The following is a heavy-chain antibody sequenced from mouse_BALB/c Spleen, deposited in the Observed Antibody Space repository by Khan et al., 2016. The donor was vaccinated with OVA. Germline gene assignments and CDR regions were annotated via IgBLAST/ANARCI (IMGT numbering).Heavy chain of an antibody. Sequence: EVQLVESGPELMKPGASVKISCKASGYSFTSYYIHWMIQSPGNSLEWIGYIDPFSGGSTYNQNFKDKATLTVDKSSSTAYLHLSNLTSEDSAVYYCTRHGYVAWFTYWGQGTLVTVSA. CDR3: TRHGYVAWFTY. V-gene: IGHV1-31*01. CDR2: IDPFSGGS. D-gene: IGHD2-2*01. J-gene: IGHJ3*01. CDR1: GYSFTSYY.